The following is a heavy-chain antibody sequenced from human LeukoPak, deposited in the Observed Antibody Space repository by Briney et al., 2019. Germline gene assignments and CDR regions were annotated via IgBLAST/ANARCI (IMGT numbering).Heavy chain of an antibody. J-gene: IGHJ5*02. CDR1: GGSISSSSYY. V-gene: IGHV4-39*01. CDR2: IYYSGST. Sequence: SQTLSLTCTVSGGSISSSSYYWGWIRQPPGKGLEWIGSIYYSGSTYYNPSLKSRVTISVDTSKNQFSLKLSSVTAADTAVYYCARGVVVVPAAMGNWFDPWGQGTLVTVSS. CDR3: ARGVVVVPAAMGNWFDP. D-gene: IGHD2-2*01.